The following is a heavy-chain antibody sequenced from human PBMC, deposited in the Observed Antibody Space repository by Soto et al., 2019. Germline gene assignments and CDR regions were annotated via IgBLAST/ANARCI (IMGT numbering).Heavy chain of an antibody. D-gene: IGHD3-16*01. J-gene: IGHJ5*02. CDR3: ARDQSRHDLVWWFDP. V-gene: IGHV1-46*03. CDR2: IYPGGVNI. CDR1: GYSLTSHY. Sequence: QVQLVQSGAEVKKPGASVKVSCKAIGYSLTSHYMHWVRQAPGQGLEWMGTIYPGGVNIAYAQKFQGRLTRNKDTSTSTVYMEVTSLTSEDTSVYYCARDQSRHDLVWWFDPWGQGTLVTVSS.